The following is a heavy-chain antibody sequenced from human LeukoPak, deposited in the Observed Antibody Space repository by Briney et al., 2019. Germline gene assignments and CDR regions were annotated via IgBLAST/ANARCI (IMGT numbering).Heavy chain of an antibody. CDR1: GFTFDDYA. CDR3: AKDDAFDI. J-gene: IGHJ3*02. Sequence: GGSLRLSCAASGFTFDDYAMHWVRQAPGKGLEWVSGISWNSGSIGYADSVRGRFTISRANAKNSLYLQMNSLRAEDTALYYCAKDDAFDIWGQGTMVTVSS. V-gene: IGHV3-9*01. CDR2: ISWNSGSI.